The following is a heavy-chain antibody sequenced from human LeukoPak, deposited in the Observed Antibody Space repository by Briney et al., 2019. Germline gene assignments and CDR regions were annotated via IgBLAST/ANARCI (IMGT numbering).Heavy chain of an antibody. CDR2: IYYSGST. CDR3: ARCSSSFYYYYYMDV. CDR1: GGSISSYY. D-gene: IGHD6-6*01. J-gene: IGHJ6*03. V-gene: IGHV4-59*01. Sequence: PSETLSLTCTVSGGSISSYYWSWIRQPPGKGLEWIGYIYYSGSTNYNPSLKSRVTISVDTSKNQFSLKLSSVTAADTAVYYCARCSSSFYYYYYMDVWGKGTTVTVSS.